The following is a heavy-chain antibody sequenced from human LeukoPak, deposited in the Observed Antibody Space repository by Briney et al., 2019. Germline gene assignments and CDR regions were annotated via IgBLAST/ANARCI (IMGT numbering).Heavy chain of an antibody. Sequence: GGSLRLSCAASGFTFSSYAMTWVRQAPGKGLEWVAAMSGSGGSTYYADSVKGRFTISRDNSKNTLYLQMNSLRAEDTAVYYCANSHYDSSGYYSSDAFDIWGQGTMVTVSS. V-gene: IGHV3-23*01. D-gene: IGHD3-22*01. CDR1: GFTFSSYA. J-gene: IGHJ3*02. CDR3: ANSHYDSSGYYSSDAFDI. CDR2: MSGSGGST.